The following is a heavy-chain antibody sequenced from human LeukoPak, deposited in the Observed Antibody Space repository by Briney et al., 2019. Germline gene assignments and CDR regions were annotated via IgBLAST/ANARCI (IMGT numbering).Heavy chain of an antibody. CDR1: GYTFNGHY. Sequence: ASVKVSCKASGYTFNGHYMHWVRQAPGQGLEWMGWINPSSGGTNYAQKFQGRVTMTRDTSISTAYMELSELRSDDTAVYYCAGQKDPRPIDYWGQGTLITVSS. CDR3: AGQKDPRPIDY. CDR2: INPSSGGT. V-gene: IGHV1-2*02. J-gene: IGHJ4*02.